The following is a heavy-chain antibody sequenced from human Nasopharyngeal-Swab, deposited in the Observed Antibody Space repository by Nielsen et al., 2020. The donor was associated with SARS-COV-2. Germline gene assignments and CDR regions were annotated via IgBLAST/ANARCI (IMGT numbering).Heavy chain of an antibody. CDR3: ARYNYDSSGYYDDR. D-gene: IGHD3-22*01. V-gene: IGHV4-31*02. Sequence: WIRQPPRKGLEWIGYIYYSGSTYYNPSLKSRVTISVDTSKNQFSLKLSSVTAADTAVYYCARYNYDSSGYYDDRWGQGTLVTVSS. CDR2: IYYSGST. J-gene: IGHJ4*02.